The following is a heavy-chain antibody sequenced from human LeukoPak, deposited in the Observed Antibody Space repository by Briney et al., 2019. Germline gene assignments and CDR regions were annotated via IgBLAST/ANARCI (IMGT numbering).Heavy chain of an antibody. CDR1: GFTFSHHA. CDR3: ARAGAAWYFDL. Sequence: GGSLRLSCAASGFTFSHHAMHWVRRSPGKGLEWAAVISYDGNNKYYANSVKGRFTISRDNPKNTLYLQVNSLRPGDTAVYYCARAGAAWYFDLWGHGTLVTVSS. CDR2: ISYDGNNK. J-gene: IGHJ2*01. D-gene: IGHD6-25*01. V-gene: IGHV3-30*03.